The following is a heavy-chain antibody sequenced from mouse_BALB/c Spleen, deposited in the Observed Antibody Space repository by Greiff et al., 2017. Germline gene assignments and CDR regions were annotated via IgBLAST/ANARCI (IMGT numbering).Heavy chain of an antibody. CDR1: GYTFTSYW. CDR3: ANWDGGLFAY. V-gene: IGHV1-7*01. J-gene: IGHJ3*01. Sequence: QVQLKQSGAELAKPGASVKMSCKASGYTFTSYWMHWVKQRPGQGLEWIGYINPSTGYTEYNQKFKDKATLTADKSSSTAYMQLSSLTSEDSAVYYCANWDGGLFAYWGQGTLVTVSA. D-gene: IGHD4-1*01. CDR2: INPSTGYT.